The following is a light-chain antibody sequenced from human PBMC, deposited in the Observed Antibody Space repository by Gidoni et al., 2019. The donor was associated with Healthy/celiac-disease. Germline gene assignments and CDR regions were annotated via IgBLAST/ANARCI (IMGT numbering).Light chain of an antibody. CDR3: SSYTSSSTLV. CDR2: DVS. V-gene: IGLV2-14*01. J-gene: IGLJ2*01. CDR1: SSDVGGYNY. Sequence: QSALTQPASVCGSPGQSITISCTGTSSDVGGYNYVSWYQQHPGKAPKLMIYDVSNRPSGVSNRFSGSKSGNTAFLTISGLQAEDEADYYCSSYTSSSTLVFGGGTKLTVL.